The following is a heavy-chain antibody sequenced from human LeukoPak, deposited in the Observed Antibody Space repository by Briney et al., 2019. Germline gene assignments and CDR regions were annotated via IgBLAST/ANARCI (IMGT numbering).Heavy chain of an antibody. Sequence: GGSLRLSCAASGFTFSNYWMHWVRQAPGKALVCVSHINSDGITTSYAESVKGRFSISRDNAKNTLYLQMNSLKAEDTAVYYCARDGSSWANWFDPWGQGTLVTVSS. V-gene: IGHV3-74*01. CDR2: INSDGITT. CDR1: GFTFSNYW. J-gene: IGHJ5*02. D-gene: IGHD6-13*01. CDR3: ARDGSSWANWFDP.